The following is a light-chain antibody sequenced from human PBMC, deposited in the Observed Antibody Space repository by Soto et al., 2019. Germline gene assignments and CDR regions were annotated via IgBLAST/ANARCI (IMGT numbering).Light chain of an antibody. CDR1: QSVSSNY. Sequence: EVMLTQSPGTLSLSPGEIATLSCRASQSVSSNYLAWYQQKSGQAPRLLIYGASNRATGIPDRFSGSGSGTDFTLIIRRLEPEDFAGYYGQQYDTSPRTFGQGNKVEFK. CDR2: GAS. J-gene: IGKJ1*01. CDR3: QQYDTSPRT. V-gene: IGKV3-20*01.